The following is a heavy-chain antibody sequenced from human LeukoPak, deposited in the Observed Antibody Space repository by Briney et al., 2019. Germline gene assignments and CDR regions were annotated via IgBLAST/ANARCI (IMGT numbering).Heavy chain of an antibody. V-gene: IGHV3-23*01. D-gene: IGHD5-18*01. J-gene: IGHJ6*03. Sequence: QSGGSLRLTCAASGFTFSSYAMSWVRQAPGKGLEWVSAISGSGGSTYYADSVKGRFTISRDNSKNTLYLQMNSLRAEDTAVYYCAKERGTAMVRSYYMDVWGKGTTVTVSS. CDR2: ISGSGGST. CDR1: GFTFSSYA. CDR3: AKERGTAMVRSYYMDV.